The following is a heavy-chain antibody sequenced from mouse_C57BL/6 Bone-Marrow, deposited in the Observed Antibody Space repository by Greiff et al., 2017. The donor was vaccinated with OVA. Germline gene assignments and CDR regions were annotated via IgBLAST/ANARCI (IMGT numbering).Heavy chain of an antibody. CDR3: ARRGLGTGFDY. V-gene: IGHV5-12*01. CDR2: ISNGGGST. CDR1: GFTFSDYY. D-gene: IGHD3-1*01. J-gene: IGHJ2*01. Sequence: EVKLVESGGGLVQPGGSLKLSCAASGFTFSDYYMYWVRQTPEKRLEWVAYISNGGGSTYYPDTVKGRFTISRDNAKNTLYLQMSRLKSEDTAMYYCARRGLGTGFDYWGQGTTLTVSS.